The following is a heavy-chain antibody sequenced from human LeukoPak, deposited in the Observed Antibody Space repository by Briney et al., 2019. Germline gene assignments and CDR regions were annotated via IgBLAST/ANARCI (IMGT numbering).Heavy chain of an antibody. CDR3: ARELRDGYNYRRFDY. D-gene: IGHD5-24*01. V-gene: IGHV4-59*01. Sequence: KPSETLSLTCTVSGGSISSYYWSWIRQPPGKGLEWIGYIYYSGSTNYNPSLKSRVTISADTSKNQFSLKLSSVTAADTAVYYCARELRDGYNYRRFDYWGQGTLVTVSS. CDR1: GGSISSYY. J-gene: IGHJ4*02. CDR2: IYYSGST.